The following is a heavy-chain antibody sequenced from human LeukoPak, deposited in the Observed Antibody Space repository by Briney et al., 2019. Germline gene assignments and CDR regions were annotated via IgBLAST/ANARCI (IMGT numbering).Heavy chain of an antibody. D-gene: IGHD3-10*01. CDR2: INPNSGGT. J-gene: IGHJ4*02. V-gene: IGHV1-2*04. CDR1: GYTFTGYY. Sequence: VSVKVSCKASGYTFTGYYMHWVRQAPGQGLEWMGWINPNSGGTNYAQKFQDWVTMTRDTSISTAYMELSRLRSDDTAVYYCARGSSSWFGSAGDYWGQGTLVTVSS. CDR3: ARGSSSWFGSAGDY.